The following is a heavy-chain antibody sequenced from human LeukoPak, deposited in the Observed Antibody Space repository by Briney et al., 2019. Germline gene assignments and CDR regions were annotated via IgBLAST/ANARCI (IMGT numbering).Heavy chain of an antibody. V-gene: IGHV4-59*03. CDR2: IYDIGTT. CDR3: ATGVHGITAAGDYYFDY. J-gene: IGHJ4*02. CDR1: GVSITRFY. Sequence: PSETLSLTCTVSGVSITRFYWSWTRQPPGKGLEWIGYIYDIGTTTDNPSLKTRVTMSEDTSNNQFSLKLSSVTAADTAVYYCATGVHGITAAGDYYFDYWGQGTLVTVSS. D-gene: IGHD6-13*01.